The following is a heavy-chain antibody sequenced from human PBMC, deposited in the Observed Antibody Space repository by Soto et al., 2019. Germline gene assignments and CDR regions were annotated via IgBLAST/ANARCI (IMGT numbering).Heavy chain of an antibody. Sequence: QITLKESGPTLVKPTQTLTLTCTFSGFSLSTSGVGVGWIRQPPGKAPEWLALIYWDDDKRYSPSLKSRLTITKDTSKNQVVLTMTNMDPVDTGTYYCAHRRAYCSGGSCQVPFDPWGQGTLVTVSS. CDR3: AHRRAYCSGGSCQVPFDP. V-gene: IGHV2-5*02. CDR2: IYWDDDK. D-gene: IGHD2-15*01. J-gene: IGHJ5*02. CDR1: GFSLSTSGVG.